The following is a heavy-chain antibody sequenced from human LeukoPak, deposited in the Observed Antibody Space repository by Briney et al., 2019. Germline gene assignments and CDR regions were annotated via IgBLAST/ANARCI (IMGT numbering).Heavy chain of an antibody. CDR3: ARGGRVLVGLIDY. D-gene: IGHD4/OR15-4a*01. V-gene: IGHV3-23*01. Sequence: GSLRLSCAASGFTFSSYAMSWVRQAPGKGLEWVSAISGSGGSTYYADSVKGRFTISRDNSKNTLYLQMNSLRAEDTAVYYCARGGRVLVGLIDYWGQGTLVTVSS. CDR1: GFTFSSYA. J-gene: IGHJ4*02. CDR2: ISGSGGST.